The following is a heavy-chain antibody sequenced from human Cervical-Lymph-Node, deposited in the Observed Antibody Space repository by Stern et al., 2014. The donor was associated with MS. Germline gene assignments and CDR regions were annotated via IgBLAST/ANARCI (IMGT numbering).Heavy chain of an antibody. CDR2: ISPIFGAA. CDR3: AIYDSSGYSDY. Sequence: QVQLVQSGAEVKKPGSSVKVSCKASGGTFSSYAISWVRQAPGQGLEWMGGISPIFGAANYAQKFQGRVTITADGSTSTAYMELSSLRSGDTAVYFCAIYDSSGYSDYWGQGTLVTVSS. D-gene: IGHD3-22*01. J-gene: IGHJ4*02. V-gene: IGHV1-69*01. CDR1: GGTFSSYA.